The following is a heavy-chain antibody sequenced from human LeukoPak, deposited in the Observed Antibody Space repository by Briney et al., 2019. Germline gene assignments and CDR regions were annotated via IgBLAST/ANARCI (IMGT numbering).Heavy chain of an antibody. Sequence: ASVKVSCKASGYTFTSYYMHWVRQAPGQGLEWMGWINPNSGGTNYALKFQGRVTMTRDTSISTAFMELSRLTSDDTAVYYCTGGATTPVYWGQGTLVTVPS. CDR1: GYTFTSYY. CDR2: INPNSGGT. J-gene: IGHJ4*02. V-gene: IGHV1-2*02. D-gene: IGHD5-12*01. CDR3: TGGATTPVY.